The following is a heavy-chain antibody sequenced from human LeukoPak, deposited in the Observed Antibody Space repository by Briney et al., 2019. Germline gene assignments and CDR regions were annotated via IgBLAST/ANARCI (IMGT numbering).Heavy chain of an antibody. V-gene: IGHV3-74*01. CDR2: INSDGSSS. D-gene: IGHD3-10*01. J-gene: IGHJ4*02. Sequence: GGSLRLSCAASGFTFSSYWMHWVRQAPGKGLVWDSRINSDGSSSSYADSVKGRFTISRDNAKNTLYLQMNSLRAEDTAAYYCARGETQWFGESFDYWGQGTLVTVSS. CDR3: ARGETQWFGESFDY. CDR1: GFTFSSYW.